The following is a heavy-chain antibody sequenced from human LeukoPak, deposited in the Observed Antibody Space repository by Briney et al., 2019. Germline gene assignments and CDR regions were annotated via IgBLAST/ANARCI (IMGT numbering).Heavy chain of an antibody. D-gene: IGHD6-19*01. CDR1: GFTFSSYA. CDR3: AKGKGSGSYYFDY. CDR2: ISGSGGST. J-gene: IGHJ4*02. Sequence: GGSLRLSCAASGFTFSSYAMSWVRQAPGKGLEWVSGISGSGGSTYYADAVKGRFTISRDNSKNTLYLQMNSLRAEDTAVYYCAKGKGSGSYYFDYWGQGTLVTVSS. V-gene: IGHV3-23*01.